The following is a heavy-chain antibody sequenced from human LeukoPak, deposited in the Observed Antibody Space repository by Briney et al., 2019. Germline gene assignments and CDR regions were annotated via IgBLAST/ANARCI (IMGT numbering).Heavy chain of an antibody. Sequence: SETLSLTCAVYGGSFSGYYWSWIRQPPGKGLEWIGEINHSGSTNYNPFLKSRVTISVDTSKNQFSLKLSSVTAADTAVYYCARMYYYDSSGPYYYYYGMDVWGQGTTVTVSS. CDR3: ARMYYYDSSGPYYYYYGMDV. D-gene: IGHD3-22*01. J-gene: IGHJ6*02. CDR1: GGSFSGYY. V-gene: IGHV4-34*01. CDR2: INHSGST.